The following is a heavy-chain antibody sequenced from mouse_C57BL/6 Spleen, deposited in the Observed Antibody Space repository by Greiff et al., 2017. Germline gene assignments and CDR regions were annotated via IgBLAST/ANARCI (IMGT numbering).Heavy chain of an antibody. CDR1: GFTFSSYA. V-gene: IGHV5-9-1*02. D-gene: IGHD1-1*01. J-gene: IGHJ1*03. CDR2: ISSGGDYI. CDR3: TRAEGSVVASPYWYFDV. Sequence: EVHLVESGEGLVKPGGSLKLSCAASGFTFSSYAMSWVRQTPEKRLEWVAYISSGGDYIYYADTVKGRFTISRDNARNTLYLQMSSLKSEDTAMYYCTRAEGSVVASPYWYFDVWGTGTTVTVSS.